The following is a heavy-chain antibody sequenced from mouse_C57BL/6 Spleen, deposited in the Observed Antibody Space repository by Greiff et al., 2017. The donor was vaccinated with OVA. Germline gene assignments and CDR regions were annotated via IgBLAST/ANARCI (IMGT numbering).Heavy chain of an antibody. V-gene: IGHV5-4*03. J-gene: IGHJ1*03. CDR1: GFTFSSYA. CDR3: ARVYGNYGYFDV. CDR2: ISDGGSYT. D-gene: IGHD2-1*01. Sequence: EVKVVESGGGLVKPGGSLKLSCAASGFTFSSYAMSWVRQTPEKRLEWVATISDGGSYTYYPDNVKGRFTISRDNAKNNLYLQMSHLKSEDTAMYYCARVYGNYGYFDVWGTGTTVTVSS.